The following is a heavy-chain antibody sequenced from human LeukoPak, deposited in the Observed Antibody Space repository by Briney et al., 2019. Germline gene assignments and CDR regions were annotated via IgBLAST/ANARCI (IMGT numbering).Heavy chain of an antibody. Sequence: SETLSLTCTVSGGSISSYYWSWIRQPPGKGLEWIGYIYYSGSTNYNPSLKSRVTISVDTSKNQFSLKLSFVTAADTAVYYCARSSSWYSRVLEYYYYGMDVWGQGTTVTVSS. J-gene: IGHJ6*02. D-gene: IGHD6-13*01. V-gene: IGHV4-59*01. CDR2: IYYSGST. CDR3: ARSSSWYSRVLEYYYYGMDV. CDR1: GGSISSYY.